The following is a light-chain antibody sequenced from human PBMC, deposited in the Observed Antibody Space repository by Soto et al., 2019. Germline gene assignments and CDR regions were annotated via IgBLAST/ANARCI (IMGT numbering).Light chain of an antibody. CDR1: QSVSSSY. V-gene: IGKV3-20*01. CDR3: QQYGSSPR. J-gene: IGKJ4*01. Sequence: EIVLTQSPGTLSLSPGERATLSCRASQSVSSSYLAWYQQKPGQAPRLLIYGASSRATGIPDRFSGSGSGTDFTLTISRLEPDDLAVYYCQQYGSSPRFGGGTKVEIK. CDR2: GAS.